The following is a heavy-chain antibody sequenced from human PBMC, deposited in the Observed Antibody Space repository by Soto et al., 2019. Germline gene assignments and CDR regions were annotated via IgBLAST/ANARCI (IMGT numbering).Heavy chain of an antibody. CDR1: GFTFSNAW. D-gene: IGHD3-22*01. CDR3: TTPIVVAKRWDYGMDV. Sequence: VQLVESGGGLVKPGGSLRLSCAASGFTFSNAWMNWVRQAPGKGLEWVGRIKSKTDGGTTDYAAPVKGRFTISRDDSKNTLYLQMNSLKTEDTAVYYCTTPIVVAKRWDYGMDVWGQGTTVTVSS. V-gene: IGHV3-15*07. J-gene: IGHJ6*02. CDR2: IKSKTDGGTT.